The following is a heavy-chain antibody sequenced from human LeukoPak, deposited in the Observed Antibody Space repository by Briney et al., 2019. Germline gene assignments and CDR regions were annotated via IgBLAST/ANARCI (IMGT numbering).Heavy chain of an antibody. Sequence: GGSLRLSCSASGFAFNSYVMHWVRQAPGKGLEFLSSINSNGDSTYHADSVKGRFTISRDNSRSTLYLQMRSLRPEDTAVYYCVKSGYSTSSDVDYWGQGTLVTVSS. D-gene: IGHD6-6*01. J-gene: IGHJ4*02. CDR2: INSNGDST. V-gene: IGHV3-64D*09. CDR3: VKSGYSTSSDVDY. CDR1: GFAFNSYV.